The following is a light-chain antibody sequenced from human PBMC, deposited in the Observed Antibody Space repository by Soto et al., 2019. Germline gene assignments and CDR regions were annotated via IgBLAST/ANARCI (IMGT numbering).Light chain of an antibody. V-gene: IGLV2-11*01. J-gene: IGLJ2*01. CDR1: SSDIGAYNY. CDR3: CSHAGSSTI. CDR2: DVT. Sequence: QSVLTQPASVSGSPGQSITISCTGTSSDIGAYNYVSWFQQHPGKAPKVIIYDVTKRPSGVPDRFSGSKSGNTASLTISGLQAEDEADYHCCSHAGSSTIFGGGTKVTVL.